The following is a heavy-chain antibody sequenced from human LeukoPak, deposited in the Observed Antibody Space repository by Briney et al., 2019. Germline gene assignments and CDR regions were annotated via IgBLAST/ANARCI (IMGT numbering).Heavy chain of an antibody. Sequence: SETLSLTCTVSGGSISSYYWSWIRQPPGKGLEWIGYIYYSGSTNYNPSLTSRVTISVDTSKNQFSLKLSSVTAADTAVYYCARQIMYYYNSGNSGHFDLWGRGTLVTVSS. CDR1: GGSISSYY. D-gene: IGHD3-10*01. CDR3: ARQIMYYYNSGNSGHFDL. CDR2: IYYSGST. V-gene: IGHV4-59*08. J-gene: IGHJ2*01.